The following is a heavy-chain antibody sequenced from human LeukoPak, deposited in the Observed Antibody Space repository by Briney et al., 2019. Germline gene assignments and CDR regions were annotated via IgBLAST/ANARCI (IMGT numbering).Heavy chain of an antibody. CDR2: IYTSGST. CDR3: ARGYCSGTSCYANDY. CDR1: GGSISSSSYY. Sequence: MASETLSLTCTVSGGSISSSSYYWGWIRQPAGKGLEWIGRIYTSGSTNYNPSLKSRVTISVDTSKNQFSLKLSSVTAADTAVYYCARGYCSGTSCYANDYWGQGTLVTVSS. J-gene: IGHJ4*02. V-gene: IGHV4-61*02. D-gene: IGHD2-2*01.